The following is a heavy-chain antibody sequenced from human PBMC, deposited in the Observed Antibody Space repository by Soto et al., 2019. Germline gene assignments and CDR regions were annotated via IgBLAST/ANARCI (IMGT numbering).Heavy chain of an antibody. V-gene: IGHV1-2*06. Sequence: ASVKVSCKTSGYFFTSHYIHWVRLAPGRGLEWMGRINPNNGDTNSPQKFQGRVTMTSDTSISTAYMEMSGLRSDDTALYYCAREVTYGGGSFSLGLWGQGTLVTVSS. CDR2: INPNNGDT. CDR3: AREVTYGGGSFSLGL. CDR1: GYFFTSHY. D-gene: IGHD3-10*01. J-gene: IGHJ4*02.